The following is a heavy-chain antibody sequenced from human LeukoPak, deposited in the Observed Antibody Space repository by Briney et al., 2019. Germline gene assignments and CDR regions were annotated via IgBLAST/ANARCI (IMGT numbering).Heavy chain of an antibody. J-gene: IGHJ4*02. V-gene: IGHV3-74*01. Sequence: GGSLRLSCAASGFTFSSYWMHWVRQAPGKGLVRVSRIDGDGSSTSYADSVKGRFTISRDNAKNTLYLQMNSLRAEDTAVYYCARDPSSLSGYFDYWGQGTLVTVSS. CDR3: ARDPSSLSGYFDY. D-gene: IGHD6-19*01. CDR2: IDGDGSST. CDR1: GFTFSSYW.